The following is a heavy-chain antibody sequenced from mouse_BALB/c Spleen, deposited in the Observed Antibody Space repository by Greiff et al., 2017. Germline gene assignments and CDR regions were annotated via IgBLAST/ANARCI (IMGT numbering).Heavy chain of an antibody. CDR1: GFNIKDYY. Sequence: VQLQQSGAELVRSGASVKLSCTASGFNIKDYYMHWVKQRPGQGLEWIGWIDPENGDTEYAPKFQGKATMTADTSSNTAYLQLSSLTSEDTAVYYCNPVYDGYYDAMDYWGQGTSVTVSS. J-gene: IGHJ4*01. D-gene: IGHD2-3*01. V-gene: IGHV14-4*02. CDR3: NPVYDGYYDAMDY. CDR2: IDPENGDT.